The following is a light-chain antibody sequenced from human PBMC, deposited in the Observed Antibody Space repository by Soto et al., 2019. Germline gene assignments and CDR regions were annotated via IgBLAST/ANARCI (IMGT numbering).Light chain of an antibody. Sequence: EIVLTQSPATLSLSPGERATLSCRASQGVSTYVAWYQHKPGQAPRLLIYDASNRATGIPARFSGSGSGTDFTLTISSLEPEDFAVYYCQQRSNWPYTFGQGTKLEI. CDR2: DAS. CDR3: QQRSNWPYT. V-gene: IGKV3-11*01. J-gene: IGKJ2*01. CDR1: QGVSTY.